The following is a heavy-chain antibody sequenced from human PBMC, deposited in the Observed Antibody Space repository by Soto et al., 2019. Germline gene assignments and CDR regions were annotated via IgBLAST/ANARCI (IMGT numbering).Heavy chain of an antibody. CDR1: GGSISSNGYY. D-gene: IGHD6-19*01. CDR2: IYYSGST. V-gene: IGHV4-31*03. CDR3: ATDFTDSGGPTLGMDV. Sequence: SETLSLTCIVSGGSISSNGYYWSWIRQHPGKGLEWIGYIYYSGSTYYNPSLKSRVTISVDTSKSQFSLKLSSVTAADTAVYYCATDFTDSGGPTLGMDVWGQGTTVTVSS. J-gene: IGHJ6*02.